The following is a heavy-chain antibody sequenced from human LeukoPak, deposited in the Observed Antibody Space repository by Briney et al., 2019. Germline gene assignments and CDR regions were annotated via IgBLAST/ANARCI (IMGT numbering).Heavy chain of an antibody. CDR1: GFTFSSYS. D-gene: IGHD6-13*01. V-gene: IGHV3-21*01. J-gene: IGHJ4*02. Sequence: GGSLRLSCAASGFTFSSYSMNWVRQAPGKGLEWVSSISSSSSYIYYADSVKGRFTISRDNAKNSLYLRMNSLRAEDTAVYYCARDAIAAFDYWGQGTLVAVSS. CDR3: ARDAIAAFDY. CDR2: ISSSSSYI.